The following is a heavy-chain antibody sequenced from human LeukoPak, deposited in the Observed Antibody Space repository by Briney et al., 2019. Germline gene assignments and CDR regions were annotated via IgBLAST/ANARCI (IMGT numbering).Heavy chain of an antibody. Sequence: GGSLRLSCAGSGFTFGGYGMHWFRQTPGKGLEWVAGIAYDGSRAHYADSEKGRFTISRDNSKNTMSVQMGDLRAEDTAVYYCTRYNSDHFDYWGQGTLVTVSS. V-gene: IGHV3-33*01. D-gene: IGHD6-19*01. CDR3: TRYNSDHFDY. CDR1: GFTFGGYG. J-gene: IGHJ4*02. CDR2: IAYDGSRA.